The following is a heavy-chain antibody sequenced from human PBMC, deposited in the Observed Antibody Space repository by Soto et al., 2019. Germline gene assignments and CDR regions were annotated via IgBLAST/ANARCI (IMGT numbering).Heavy chain of an antibody. CDR2: IYYSGST. CDR1: GGSISSGDYY. D-gene: IGHD1-1*01. V-gene: IGHV4-30-4*01. Sequence: QVQLQESGPGLVKPSQTLSLTCTVSGGSISSGDYYWSWIRQPPGKGLEWIGYIYYSGSTYNDPALTSRVTISIDTAKNQFSLKLSSVTAADTAVYYCARVLPGTTPSDYWGQGTLVTVSS. CDR3: ARVLPGTTPSDY. J-gene: IGHJ4*02.